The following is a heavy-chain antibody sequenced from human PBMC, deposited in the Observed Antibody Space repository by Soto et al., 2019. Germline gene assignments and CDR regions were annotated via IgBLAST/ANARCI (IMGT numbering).Heavy chain of an antibody. CDR2: ISYDGSNK. Sequence: QVQLVESGGGVVQPGRSLRLSCAASGFTFSSYAMHWVRQAPGKGLEWEAVISYDGSNKYYADSVKGRFTISRDNSKNTLYLQMNSLRAEDTAVYYCARPLWRNDYNWGYLDLWGRGTLVTVSS. J-gene: IGHJ2*01. CDR3: ARPLWRNDYNWGYLDL. CDR1: GFTFSSYA. V-gene: IGHV3-30-3*01. D-gene: IGHD4-4*01.